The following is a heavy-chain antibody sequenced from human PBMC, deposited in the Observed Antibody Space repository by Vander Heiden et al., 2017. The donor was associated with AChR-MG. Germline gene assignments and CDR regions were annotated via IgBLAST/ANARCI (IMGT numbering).Heavy chain of an antibody. CDR3: TRDQCGTYYPAFDL. J-gene: IGHJ3*01. D-gene: IGHD1-26*01. Sequence: EVQLVESGGTLIHTGGSLRLSCPASGFNFSRCDMFWVRQAPGKGLEWVSAIGAAGDTFYADSVKGRFTISREDAKNSLFLQLSSLRAGDTAVYYCTRDQCGTYYPAFDLWGQGTMVTVSS. V-gene: IGHV3-13*01. CDR2: IGAAGDT. CDR1: GFNFSRCD.